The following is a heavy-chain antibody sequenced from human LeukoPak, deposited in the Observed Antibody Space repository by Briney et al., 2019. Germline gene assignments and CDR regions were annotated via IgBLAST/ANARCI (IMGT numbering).Heavy chain of an antibody. Sequence: SETLSLTCTVSGGSISSTNYYWGWIRQPPGKGLEWVGSFFFPGNTFYNPSLKSRVTISVDKSKNQFSLKLSSVTAADTAVYYCATTTVTTVRWFDPWGQGTLVTVSS. V-gene: IGHV4-39*07. CDR2: FFFPGNT. D-gene: IGHD4-11*01. J-gene: IGHJ5*02. CDR1: GGSISSTNYY. CDR3: ATTTVTTVRWFDP.